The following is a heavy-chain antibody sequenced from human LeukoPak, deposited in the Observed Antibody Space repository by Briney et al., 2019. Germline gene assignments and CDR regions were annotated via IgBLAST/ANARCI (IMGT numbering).Heavy chain of an antibody. Sequence: GGSLRLSCAASGFTFSSYWMSWVRQAPGKGLEWVSAISGSGGSTYYADSVKGRFTISRDNSKNTLYLQMNSLRDEDTAVYYCAREKEGNYGDYSGDAFDIWGQGTMVTVSS. J-gene: IGHJ3*02. CDR2: ISGSGGST. CDR1: GFTFSSYW. D-gene: IGHD4-17*01. CDR3: AREKEGNYGDYSGDAFDI. V-gene: IGHV3-23*01.